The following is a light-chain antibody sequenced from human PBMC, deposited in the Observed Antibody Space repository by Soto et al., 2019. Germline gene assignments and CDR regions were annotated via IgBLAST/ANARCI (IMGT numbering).Light chain of an antibody. Sequence: ETVLTQSPGTLSLSPGERASLSCRASQSVRSSSLAWYQQKPGQPPRLLIYGASSRDTGIPDRFSGIGSVTDFNLNISIMEPEDLAVNFFKQDGESPDTDRWPVGTGNKAEIK. CDR1: QSVRSSS. V-gene: IGKV3-20*01. J-gene: IGKJ1*01. CDR3: KQDGESPDTDRWP. CDR2: GAS.